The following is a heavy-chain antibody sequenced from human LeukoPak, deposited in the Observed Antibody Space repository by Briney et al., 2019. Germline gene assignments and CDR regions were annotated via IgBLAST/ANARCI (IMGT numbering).Heavy chain of an antibody. CDR2: XXGXXXPX. Sequence: GGSLRLSCAAXGXXXXXXXXXXXXXAPXXXXXXVXXXXGXXXPXXYXXSVXGRFTISRDNSKSTLYLQMNSLRAEDTAVYFCXKXGDTSGYPYYLNYWGQGTLVTVSS. J-gene: IGHJ4*02. CDR1: GXXXXXXX. D-gene: IGHD3-22*01. CDR3: XKXGDTSGYPYYLNY. V-gene: IGHV3-23*01.